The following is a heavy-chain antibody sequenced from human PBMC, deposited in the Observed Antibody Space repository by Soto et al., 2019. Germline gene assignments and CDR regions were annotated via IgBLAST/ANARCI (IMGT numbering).Heavy chain of an antibody. D-gene: IGHD6-13*01. J-gene: IGHJ6*02. CDR3: ARDSVHSSSWPAEYYYYGMDV. V-gene: IGHV3-53*01. CDR1: GFTVSSNY. Sequence: HPGGSLRLSCAAPGFTVSSNYMSWVRQAPGKGLEWVSVIYSGGSTYYADSVKGRFTISRDNSKNTLYLQMNSLRAEDTAVYYCARDSVHSSSWPAEYYYYGMDVWGQGTTVTVSS. CDR2: IYSGGST.